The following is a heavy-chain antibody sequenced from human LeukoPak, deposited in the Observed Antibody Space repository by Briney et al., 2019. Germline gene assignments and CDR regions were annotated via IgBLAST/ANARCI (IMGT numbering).Heavy chain of an antibody. CDR2: VSAGGSNT. CDR1: PVTFGTSA. Sequence: GGSLRLSCVGSPVTFGTSAMSWVRQAPGKGLEWVSAVSAGGSNTYYAESVEGRFTISRDNSKDTLYLQMDSLRVEDTARYFCARINCSGGTCYDYFDDWGQGTLVTVSS. D-gene: IGHD2-15*01. V-gene: IGHV3-23*01. J-gene: IGHJ4*02. CDR3: ARINCSGGTCYDYFDD.